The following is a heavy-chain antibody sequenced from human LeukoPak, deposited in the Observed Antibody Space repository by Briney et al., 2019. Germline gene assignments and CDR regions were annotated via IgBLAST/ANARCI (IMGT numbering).Heavy chain of an antibody. CDR1: GGSISSYY. CDR3: ARGRRDYDFWSGYYPTDY. D-gene: IGHD3-3*01. Sequence: SETLSLTCTVSGGSISSYYWSWIRQPPGKGLEWIGYIYYSGSTNYNPSLKSRVTISVDTSKNQFSLKLSSATAADTAVYYCARGRRDYDFWSGYYPTDYWGQGTLVTVSS. V-gene: IGHV4-59*08. J-gene: IGHJ4*02. CDR2: IYYSGST.